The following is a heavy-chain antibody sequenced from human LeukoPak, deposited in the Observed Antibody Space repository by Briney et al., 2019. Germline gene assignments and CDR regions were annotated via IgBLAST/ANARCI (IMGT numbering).Heavy chain of an antibody. J-gene: IGHJ6*03. Sequence: SETLSLTCTVSGGSISSYYWSWIRQPAGKGLEWIGRIYTSGSTNYNPSLKSRVTMSVDTSKNQFSLKLSSVTAADTAVYYCARDRPHYYDSSGYYFGDYYYMDVWGKGTTVTVSS. CDR2: IYTSGST. D-gene: IGHD3-22*01. CDR3: ARDRPHYYDSSGYYFGDYYYMDV. V-gene: IGHV4-4*07. CDR1: GGSISSYY.